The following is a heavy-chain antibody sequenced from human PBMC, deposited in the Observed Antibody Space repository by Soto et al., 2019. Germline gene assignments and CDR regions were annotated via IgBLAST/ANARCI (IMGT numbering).Heavy chain of an antibody. V-gene: IGHV3-30-3*01. D-gene: IGHD3-10*01. J-gene: IGHJ4*02. CDR3: TRDPGIGFDY. CDR1: GFTFNRYA. CDR2: ISYGGSDK. Sequence: QVQLVESGGGVVQPGRSLRLSCAASGFTFNRYAIHWVRQAPGKGLEWVAVISYGGSDKYYADSVKGRFTVSRDNSKNTLYLQMNSLRAEDTAIYYCTRDPGIGFDYWGQGNLVIVSS.